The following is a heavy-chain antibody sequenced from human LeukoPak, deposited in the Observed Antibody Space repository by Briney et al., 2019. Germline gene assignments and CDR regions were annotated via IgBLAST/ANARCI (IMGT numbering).Heavy chain of an antibody. D-gene: IGHD1-26*01. CDR2: INTNNGGT. V-gene: IGHV1-2*02. J-gene: IGHJ4*02. Sequence: ASVKVSCKASAYTFTGNYLHWVRQAPGQGLEWMGWINTNNGGTSYAQTFLGRVTMTRDTSISTAYLELVSLRSDDTAVYYCARGAVGMLGPNNPFDYWGQGTLVTLSS. CDR1: AYTFTGNY. CDR3: ARGAVGMLGPNNPFDY.